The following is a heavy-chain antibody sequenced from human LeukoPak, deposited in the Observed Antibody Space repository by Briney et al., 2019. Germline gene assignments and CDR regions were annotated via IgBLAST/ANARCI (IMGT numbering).Heavy chain of an antibody. Sequence: GGSLRLSCAASGFTVSSYYMNWVRQAPGKELEWVSVIYTGGGRYYADSVRGRFTISRDTSKNMVFLQMNSLRVEDTAVYYCARGSRTFDYWGQGTLVTVSS. D-gene: IGHD3/OR15-3a*01. CDR3: ARGSRTFDY. J-gene: IGHJ4*02. V-gene: IGHV3-53*01. CDR1: GFTVSSYY. CDR2: IYTGGGR.